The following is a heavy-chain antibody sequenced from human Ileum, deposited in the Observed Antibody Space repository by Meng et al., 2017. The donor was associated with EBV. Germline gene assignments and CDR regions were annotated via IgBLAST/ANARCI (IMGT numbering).Heavy chain of an antibody. CDR3: ARDPTGGEDHQRV. D-gene: IGHD1-14*01. Sequence: VLRQGPGPGLVKPSGTLSLTRAVAGGSISSSNGWSWVRQPPGKGLEWIGKIYHSGITIYNPSLKSRVTMSVDNSKNQFSLKLNSMTAADTAVYYCARDPTGGEDHQRVWGQGTLVTVSS. V-gene: IGHV4-4*02. J-gene: IGHJ4*02. CDR2: IYHSGIT. CDR1: GGSISSSNG.